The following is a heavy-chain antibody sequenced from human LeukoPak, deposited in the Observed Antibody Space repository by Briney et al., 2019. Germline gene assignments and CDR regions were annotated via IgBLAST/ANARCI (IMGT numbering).Heavy chain of an antibody. CDR1: GFNFSNYE. CDR3: ARDGSLGDILTGFRPLDY. Sequence: GGSLRLSCAASGFNFSNYEMNWVRQAPGKGLEWVSYINSGSTIYSADSVKGRFTISRDNAKNSLYLQMNSLRAEDAAVYYCARDGSLGDILTGFRPLDYWGQGTLVTVSS. J-gene: IGHJ4*02. V-gene: IGHV3-48*03. CDR2: INSGSTI. D-gene: IGHD3-9*01.